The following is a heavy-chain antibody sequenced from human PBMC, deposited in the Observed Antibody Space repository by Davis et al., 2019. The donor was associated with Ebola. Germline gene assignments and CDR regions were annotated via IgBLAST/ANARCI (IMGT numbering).Heavy chain of an antibody. CDR2: IDPSDSYT. Sequence: GESLKISCKGSGYSFTSYWISWVRQMPGKGLEWMGRIDPSDSYTNYSPSFQGHVTISADKSISTAYLQWSSLKASDTAMYYCARHVTAVAVPFDIWGQGTMVIVSS. D-gene: IGHD5-18*01. CDR1: GYSFTSYW. V-gene: IGHV5-10-1*01. CDR3: ARHVTAVAVPFDI. J-gene: IGHJ3*02.